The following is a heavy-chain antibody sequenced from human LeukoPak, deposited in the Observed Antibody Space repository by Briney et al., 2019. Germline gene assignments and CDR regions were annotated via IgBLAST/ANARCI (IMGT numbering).Heavy chain of an antibody. D-gene: IGHD6-13*01. CDR3: AREGYSSSWYAYGMDV. Sequence: SETLSLTCTVSGGSISSYYWSWIRQPPGKGLEWIGYIYYSGYTNYNPSLKSRVTISVDTSKNQFSLKLSSATAADTAVYYCAREGYSSSWYAYGMDVWGKGTTVTVSS. V-gene: IGHV4-59*01. J-gene: IGHJ6*04. CDR1: GGSISSYY. CDR2: IYYSGYT.